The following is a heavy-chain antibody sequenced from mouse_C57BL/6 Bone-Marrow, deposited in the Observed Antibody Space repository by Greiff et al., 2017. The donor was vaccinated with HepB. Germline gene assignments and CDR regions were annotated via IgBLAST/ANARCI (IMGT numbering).Heavy chain of an antibody. CDR3: TRSATVVEDYAMDY. J-gene: IGHJ4*01. V-gene: IGHV1-15*01. CDR2: IDPETGGT. Sequence: ESGAELVRPGASVTLSCKASGYTFTDYEMHWVKQTPVHGLEWIGAIDPETGGTAYNQKFKGKAILTADKSSSTAYMELRSLTSEDSAVYYCTRSATVVEDYAMDYWGQGTSVTVSS. D-gene: IGHD1-1*01. CDR1: GYTFTDYE.